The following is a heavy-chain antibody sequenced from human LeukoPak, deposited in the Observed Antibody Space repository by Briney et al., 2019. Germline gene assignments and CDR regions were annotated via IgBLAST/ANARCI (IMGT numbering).Heavy chain of an antibody. D-gene: IGHD6-19*01. CDR3: ANQLIAVAAPED. CDR2: IYTSGST. J-gene: IGHJ4*02. V-gene: IGHV4-4*07. CDR1: GGSISSYY. Sequence: PSETLSLTCTVSGGSISSYYWSWIRQPAGKGLEWIGRIYTSGSTNYNPSLKSRGTISVDKSKNQFSLKLSSVTAADTAVYYCANQLIAVAAPEDWGQGTLVTVSP.